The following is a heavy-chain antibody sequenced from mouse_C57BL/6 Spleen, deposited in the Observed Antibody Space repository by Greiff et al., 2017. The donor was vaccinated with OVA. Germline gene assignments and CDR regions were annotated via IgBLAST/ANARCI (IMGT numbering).Heavy chain of an antibody. J-gene: IGHJ1*03. CDR2: INPYNGGT. D-gene: IGHD2-10*02. CDR3: ARESIRYFDV. V-gene: IGHV1-19*01. Sequence: EVQLQQSGPVLVKPGASVKMSCKASGYTFTDYYMNWVKQSHGKSLEWIGVINPYNGGTSYNQKFKGKATLTVDKSSSTAYMGLNSLTSEDSAVYYCARESIRYFDVWGTGTTVTVSS. CDR1: GYTFTDYY.